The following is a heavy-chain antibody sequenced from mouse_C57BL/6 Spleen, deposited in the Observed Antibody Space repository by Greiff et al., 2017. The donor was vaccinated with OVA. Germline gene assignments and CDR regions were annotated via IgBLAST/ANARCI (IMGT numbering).Heavy chain of an antibody. CDR2: IYPGDGDT. V-gene: IGHV1-82*01. CDR1: GYAFSSSW. Sequence: QVQLQQSGPELVKPGASVKISCKASGYAFSSSWMNWVKQRPGKGLEWIGRIYPGDGDTNYNGKFKGKATLTEDKSSSTAYMQLSSLTSEDSAVYFCASDSSGYVPYAMDYWGQGTSVTVSS. J-gene: IGHJ4*01. D-gene: IGHD3-2*02. CDR3: ASDSSGYVPYAMDY.